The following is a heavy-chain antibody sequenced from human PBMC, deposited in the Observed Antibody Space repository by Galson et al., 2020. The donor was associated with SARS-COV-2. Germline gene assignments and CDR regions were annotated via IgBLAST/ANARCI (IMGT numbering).Heavy chain of an antibody. CDR2: IYYSGTA. CDR3: ARRVTTSWYFDI. CDR1: GGSFSSGGYS. V-gene: IGHV4-30-4*07. Sequence: SQTLSLTCAVSGGSFSSGGYSWGWIRQPPGKGLEWIGHIYYSGTAYYNPSLKSRLTMSVDTSKNQFSLRLSSATAADTAVYYCARRVTTSWYFDIWGRGTLVTVSS. J-gene: IGHJ2*01. D-gene: IGHD4-17*01.